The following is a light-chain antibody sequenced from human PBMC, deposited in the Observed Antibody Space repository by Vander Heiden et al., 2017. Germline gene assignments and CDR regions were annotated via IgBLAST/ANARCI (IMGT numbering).Light chain of an antibody. CDR3: QQYNNYPRT. V-gene: IGKV1-5*03. CDR2: QAS. CDR1: QSVGRW. Sequence: DIQMTQSPSTLPASVGDRVTISCRASQSVGRWLDWYQQKPDKAPKLLIYQASSLDGGVPSRFSGSGSGTDFTLTITGLQPDDFATYYCQQYNNYPRTFGQGTKLQIK. J-gene: IGKJ2*01.